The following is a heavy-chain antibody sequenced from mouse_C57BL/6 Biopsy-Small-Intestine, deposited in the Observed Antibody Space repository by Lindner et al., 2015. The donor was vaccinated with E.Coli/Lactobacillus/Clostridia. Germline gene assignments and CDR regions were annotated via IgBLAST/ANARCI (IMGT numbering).Heavy chain of an antibody. Sequence: SGGEVVRPGTSVRMSCRASGYAFTNYLIEWIKLRPGQGLEWIGVIDPGSGTTNYNENFEGKARLTADTSSNTAYLHLSSLTSEDSAVYFCARGLTFDYWGQGTTLTVSS. D-gene: IGHD4-1*01. CDR2: IDPGSGTT. V-gene: IGHV1-54*01. J-gene: IGHJ2*01. CDR3: ARGLTFDY. CDR1: GYAFTNYL.